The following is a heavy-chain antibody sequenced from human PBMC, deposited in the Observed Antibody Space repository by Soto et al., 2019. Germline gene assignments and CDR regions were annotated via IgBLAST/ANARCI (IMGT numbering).Heavy chain of an antibody. CDR2: IIPILGIA. D-gene: IGHD4-17*01. Sequence: QVQLVQSGAEVKKPGSSVKVSCKASGGTFSSYTISWVRQAPGQGLEWMGRIIPILGIANYAQKFQGRVTITPDKSTSTAYMELSSLRSEDTAVYYCARAGTTRENWYFDLWGRATLVTVSS. CDR3: ARAGTTRENWYFDL. V-gene: IGHV1-69*02. CDR1: GGTFSSYT. J-gene: IGHJ2*01.